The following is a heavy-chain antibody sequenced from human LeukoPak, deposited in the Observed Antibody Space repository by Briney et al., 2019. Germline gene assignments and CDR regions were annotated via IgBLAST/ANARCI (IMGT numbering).Heavy chain of an antibody. J-gene: IGHJ4*02. CDR3: ARVSRIQLWSSGFDY. CDR1: GGSISSGGYY. V-gene: IGHV4-31*03. Sequence: SETLSLTCTVSGGSISSGGYYWSWIRRHPGKGLEWIGYIYYSGSTYYNPSLKSRVTISVDTSKNQFSLKLSSVTAADTAVYYCARVSRIQLWSSGFDYWGQGTLVTVSS. CDR2: IYYSGST. D-gene: IGHD5-18*01.